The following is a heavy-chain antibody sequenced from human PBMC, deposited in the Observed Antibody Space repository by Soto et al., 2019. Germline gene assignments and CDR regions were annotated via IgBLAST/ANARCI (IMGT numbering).Heavy chain of an antibody. CDR3: EKNRELYYDGSRAHDS. Sequence: EVQLVESGGGLVHPGGSLRLSCAASGFTFSNYEMNWVRQAPGKGLEWVSYISSGGRTRYYADSVKGRFTISRDNAKNSLYLQMNSLRAEDAAIYYCEKNRELYYDGSRAHDSWGQGTLVTVSS. V-gene: IGHV3-48*03. D-gene: IGHD3-16*01. CDR2: ISSGGRTR. J-gene: IGHJ4*02. CDR1: GFTFSNYE.